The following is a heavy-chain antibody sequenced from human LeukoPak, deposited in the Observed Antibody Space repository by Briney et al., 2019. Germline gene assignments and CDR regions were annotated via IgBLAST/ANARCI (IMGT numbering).Heavy chain of an antibody. V-gene: IGHV4-59*01. CDR3: ARGYSGYDYFDY. CDR2: IYYSGST. CDR1: GGSISSYY. Sequence: SETLSLTCTVSGGSISSYYWSWSRQPPGRGLEWIGYIYYSGSTIYNPSLKSRVTISVDTSKNQFSLKLSSVTAADTAVYYCARGYSGYDYFDYWGQGTLVTVSS. J-gene: IGHJ4*02. D-gene: IGHD5-12*01.